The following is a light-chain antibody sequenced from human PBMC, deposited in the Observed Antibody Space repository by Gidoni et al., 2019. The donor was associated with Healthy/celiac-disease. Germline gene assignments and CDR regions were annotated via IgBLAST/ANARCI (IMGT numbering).Light chain of an antibody. CDR1: QSVSSY. CDR3: QQRQ. Sequence: EIVLTQSPSTLSLSPGERATLSCRASQSVSSYLAWYQQKPGQAPRLLIYDACNRATGIPARFSGSGSGTDFTLTIRSLEPEDFEVYYCQQRQFGQGTKVEIK. J-gene: IGKJ1*01. CDR2: DAC. V-gene: IGKV3-11*01.